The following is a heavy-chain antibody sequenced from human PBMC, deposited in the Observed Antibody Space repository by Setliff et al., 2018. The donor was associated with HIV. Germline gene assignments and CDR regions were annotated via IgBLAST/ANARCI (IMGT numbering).Heavy chain of an antibody. CDR1: GGSISSGSYY. J-gene: IGHJ4*02. CDR3: ARHGTWNSQRFHFDY. V-gene: IGHV4-61*02. D-gene: IGHD1-7*01. Sequence: SETLSLTCTVSGGSISSGSYYWSWIRQPAGKGLEWIGRIYTSGSTNYNPSLKSRVTISVDKSKNQFSLKLNSVTAADTAVYYCARHGTWNSQRFHFDYWGQGTPVTVSS. CDR2: IYTSGST.